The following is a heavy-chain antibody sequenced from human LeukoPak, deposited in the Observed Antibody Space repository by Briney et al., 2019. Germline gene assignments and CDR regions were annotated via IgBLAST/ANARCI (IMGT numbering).Heavy chain of an antibody. Sequence: SETLSLTCAVYGGSFSGYYWSWIRQPPGKGLEWIGEINHSGSTNYNPSLKSRVTISVDTSKNQFSLKLSSVTAADTAVYYCARGDYYYGMDVWGQGATVTVSS. CDR1: GGSFSGYY. CDR2: INHSGST. CDR3: ARGDYYYGMDV. J-gene: IGHJ6*02. V-gene: IGHV4-34*01.